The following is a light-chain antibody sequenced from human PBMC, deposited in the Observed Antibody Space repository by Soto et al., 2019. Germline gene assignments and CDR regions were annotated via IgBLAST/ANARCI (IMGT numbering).Light chain of an antibody. J-gene: IGKJ1*01. CDR3: VRYASSKWT. CDR2: GAS. CDR1: PSVSSSY. V-gene: IGKV3-20*01. Sequence: ETLLTQSPGTLSLSSGERATLSCRASPSVSSSYLAWYQQKPGQAPRLLIVGASTRATGIQDRFSGSGSGTDFTLTITILEPEDCTVYLSVRYASSKWTFG.